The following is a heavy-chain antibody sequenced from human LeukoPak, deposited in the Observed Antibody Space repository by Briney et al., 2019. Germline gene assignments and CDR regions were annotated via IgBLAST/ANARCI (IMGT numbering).Heavy chain of an antibody. J-gene: IGHJ3*02. CDR3: AREVNEKHDALDM. CDR2: FYFSGSG. CDR1: SVSINGYY. V-gene: IGHV4-4*07. Sequence: SETLSLTCSVSSVSINGYYWSCLRQSAGKGLVWLGRFYFSGSGDYHPSLKSRVSMSIDTSQNHFYLRLTSVTAADTGVYFCAREVNEKHDALDMWGQGTMVAVSS. D-gene: IGHD2-8*01.